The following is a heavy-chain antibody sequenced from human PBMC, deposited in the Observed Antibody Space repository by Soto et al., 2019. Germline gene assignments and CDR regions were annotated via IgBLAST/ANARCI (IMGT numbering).Heavy chain of an antibody. Sequence: QVQLVQSGAEVKKPGASVKISCKASGYTFTSYYMHWVRQAPGQGLEWMGIINTSGGSTNYAQKLQGRFAMTRDTSTSTVYMELNSLRSEDTAVYYCARPPDPWCINAVCYPLDYWGQGTLVTVSS. V-gene: IGHV1-46*01. D-gene: IGHD2-8*01. J-gene: IGHJ4*02. CDR1: GYTFTSYY. CDR3: ARPPDPWCINAVCYPLDY. CDR2: INTSGGST.